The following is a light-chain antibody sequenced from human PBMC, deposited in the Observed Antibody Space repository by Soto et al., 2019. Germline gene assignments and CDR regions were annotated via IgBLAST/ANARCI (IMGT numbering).Light chain of an antibody. CDR1: RDISNS. Sequence: DIQMTQSPSSVSASVGDRLTITCRASRDISNSLAWYQQTPGKAPKLLLRGASSLHRGVPSRFSGCGAGTEFTLPLSSLQPEDFATYYCQQTSAFPRTFGQGTKVDVK. V-gene: IGKV1-12*01. CDR3: QQTSAFPRT. J-gene: IGKJ1*01. CDR2: GAS.